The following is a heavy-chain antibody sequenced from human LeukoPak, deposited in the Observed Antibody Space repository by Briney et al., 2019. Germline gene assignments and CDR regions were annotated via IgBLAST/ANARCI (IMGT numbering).Heavy chain of an antibody. CDR3: ARSHLWNAFDI. CDR2: ISSSGSTI. D-gene: IGHD3-3*02. V-gene: IGHV3-48*04. CDR1: GFTFSSYG. Sequence: GGTLRLSYAASGFTFSSYGMSWVRQAPGKGLEWVSYISSSGSTIYYADSVKGRFTISRDNAKNSLYLQMNSLRAEDTAVYYCARSHLWNAFDIWGQGTMVTVSS. J-gene: IGHJ3*02.